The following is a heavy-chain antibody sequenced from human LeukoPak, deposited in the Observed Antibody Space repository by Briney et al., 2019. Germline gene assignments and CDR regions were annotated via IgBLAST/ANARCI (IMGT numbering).Heavy chain of an antibody. D-gene: IGHD2-2*01. CDR2: INHSGST. CDR3: ARGYCSSTSCYEDYYYYYMDV. Sequence: PSETLSLTCAVYGGSFSGYYWSWIRQPSGKGLEWIGEINHSGSTNYNPSLKSRVTISVDTSKNQFSLKLSSVTAADTAVYYCARGYCSSTSCYEDYYYYYMDVWGKGTTVTVSS. J-gene: IGHJ6*03. V-gene: IGHV4-34*01. CDR1: GGSFSGYY.